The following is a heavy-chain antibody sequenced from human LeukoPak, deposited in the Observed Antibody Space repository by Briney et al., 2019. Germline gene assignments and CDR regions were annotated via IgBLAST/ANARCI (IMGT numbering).Heavy chain of an antibody. CDR3: AREARMATTAGHSG. D-gene: IGHD5-24*01. Sequence: PGGSLRLSCAASGLTFSSYSMNWVRQAPGEGLEWVSYISGSSTIYYADSVKGRFTISRDKAKNSLYLQMNSLRAEDTAVHYCAREARMATTAGHSGWGQGTLVTVSS. CDR2: ISGSSTI. V-gene: IGHV3-48*01. CDR1: GLTFSSYS. J-gene: IGHJ4*02.